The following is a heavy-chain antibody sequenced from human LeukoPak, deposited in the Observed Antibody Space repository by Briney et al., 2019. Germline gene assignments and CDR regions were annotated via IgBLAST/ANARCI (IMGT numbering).Heavy chain of an antibody. J-gene: IGHJ3*01. Sequence: GGSLRLSCTASGFTFSTYAMTWVRQAPGKGLDWVSAIGASGADTYYADSAKGRFTVSRDNSENTLYLQMSSLRADDTAVYFCAKRPRDSSGYYLGAFDGWGQGTTVTVSS. CDR3: AKRPRDSSGYYLGAFDG. CDR2: IGASGADT. V-gene: IGHV3-23*01. CDR1: GFTFSTYA. D-gene: IGHD3-22*01.